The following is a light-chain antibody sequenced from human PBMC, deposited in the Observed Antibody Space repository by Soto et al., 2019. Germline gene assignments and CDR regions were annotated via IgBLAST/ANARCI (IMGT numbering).Light chain of an antibody. CDR2: AAS. CDR3: KQSYSTPLT. J-gene: IGKJ4*01. V-gene: IGKV1-39*01. CDR1: QSIGGF. Sequence: DIQMTQSPSSLSVSVGDRVTITCRASQSIGGFLNWYQQKLGKAPKLLIYAASSLQSGVPSRFSGSGSGTDFTLTISSLQPEDFATYYCKQSYSTPLTFGGGTKVDIK.